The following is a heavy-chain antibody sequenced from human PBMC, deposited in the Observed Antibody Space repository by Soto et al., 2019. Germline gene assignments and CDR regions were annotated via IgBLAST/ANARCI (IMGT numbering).Heavy chain of an antibody. V-gene: IGHV4-59*08. D-gene: IGHD3-10*01. CDR2: IYYSGST. CDR1: GGSISSYY. Sequence: TSETLSLTCTVSGGSISSYYWSWIRQPPGKGLEWIGYIYYSGSTNYNPSLKSRVTISVDTSKNQFSLKLSSVTAADTAVYYCARHKITHPNYYGSGSYYNHNYYMDVWGKGTTVTVSS. CDR3: ARHKITHPNYYGSGSYYNHNYYMDV. J-gene: IGHJ6*03.